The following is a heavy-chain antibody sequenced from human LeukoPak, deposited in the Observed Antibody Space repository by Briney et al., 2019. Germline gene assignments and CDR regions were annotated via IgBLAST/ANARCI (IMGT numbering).Heavy chain of an antibody. V-gene: IGHV1-2*02. CDR1: GYTFTGYY. Sequence: ASVKLSCKASGYTFTGYYIHWVRQAPGQGLEWMVWINPKSGGANYAQKFQGRVTMTRDTSISTAYMELSRLRSVDTAVYYCAGLKRPGTTRGIPPWGQGTLVTVSS. CDR2: INPKSGGA. D-gene: IGHD1-1*01. J-gene: IGHJ5*02. CDR3: AGLKRPGTTRGIPP.